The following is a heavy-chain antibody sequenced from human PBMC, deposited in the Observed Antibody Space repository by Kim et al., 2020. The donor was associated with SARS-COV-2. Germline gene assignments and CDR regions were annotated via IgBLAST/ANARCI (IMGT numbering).Heavy chain of an antibody. V-gene: IGHV3-15*01. J-gene: IGHJ5*02. D-gene: IGHD3-10*01. CDR2: IKSKTDGGTT. CDR1: GFTFSNAW. CDR3: TTDRGLITMVRGVYGIDWFDP. Sequence: GGSLRLSCAASGFTFSNAWMSWVRQAPGKGLEWVGRIKSKTDGGTTDYAAPVKGRFTISRDDSKNTLYLQMNSLKTEDTAVYYCTTDRGLITMVRGVYGIDWFDPWGQGTLVTVSS.